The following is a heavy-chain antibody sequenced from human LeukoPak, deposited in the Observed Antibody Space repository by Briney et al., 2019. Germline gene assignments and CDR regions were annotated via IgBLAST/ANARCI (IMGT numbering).Heavy chain of an antibody. V-gene: IGHV4-61*02. CDR2: IYTSGGT. CDR3: ARDGRYFDY. Sequence: SQTLSLTCTVSGGSISSSSYYWSWIRQPAGRALEWIGRIYTSGGTNYNPSLKSRVTISVDTSKNQFSLKVNSVTAADTALYYCARDGRYFDYWGQGTLVTVSS. CDR1: GGSISSSSYY. J-gene: IGHJ4*02.